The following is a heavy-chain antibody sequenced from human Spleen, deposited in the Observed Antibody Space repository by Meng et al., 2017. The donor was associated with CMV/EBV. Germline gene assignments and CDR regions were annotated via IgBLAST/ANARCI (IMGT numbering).Heavy chain of an antibody. CDR1: GFSFSSYA. Sequence: GGSLRLSCVVSGFSFSSYAMDWVRRAPGKGLEWVSAISTSGDSVYYADSVKGRFIVSRDNSKNTMYLQMNSPRAEDTAVYYCAKGDVLVVPAGYIDYWGQGTLVTVSS. V-gene: IGHV3-23*01. CDR3: AKGDVLVVPAGYIDY. D-gene: IGHD2-2*01. CDR2: ISTSGDSV. J-gene: IGHJ4*02.